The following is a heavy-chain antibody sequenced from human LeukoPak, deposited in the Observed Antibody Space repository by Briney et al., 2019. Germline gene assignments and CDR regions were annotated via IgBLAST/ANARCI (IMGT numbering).Heavy chain of an antibody. CDR3: ARGGGSYYVFGQIFDY. CDR1: GYSVNSVYY. J-gene: IGHJ4*02. Sequence: SETLSPTCTVSGYSVNSVYYWSWIRQPPGKGLEWVGNIYYSGSTNYNPSLKSRVTISVDTSKNQFSLQLSSVTAADTAVYYCARGGGSYYVFGQIFDYWGQGTLVTVSS. CDR2: IYYSGST. D-gene: IGHD1-26*01. V-gene: IGHV4-61*01.